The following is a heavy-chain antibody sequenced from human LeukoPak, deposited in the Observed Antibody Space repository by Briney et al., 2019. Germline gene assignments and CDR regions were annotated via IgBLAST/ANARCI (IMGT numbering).Heavy chain of an antibody. Sequence: SETLSLTCIVSGDSISSSSYYWGWIRQPPGKGLEWIGSIYYSESTYYNPSLKSRVAISVDTSKNQFSLKLNSVTAADTAVYYCARRPGSSAYPHYFGMDVWGQGTSVTVSS. D-gene: IGHD3-22*01. CDR2: IYYSEST. V-gene: IGHV4-39*01. J-gene: IGHJ6*02. CDR1: GDSISSSSYY. CDR3: ARRPGSSAYPHYFGMDV.